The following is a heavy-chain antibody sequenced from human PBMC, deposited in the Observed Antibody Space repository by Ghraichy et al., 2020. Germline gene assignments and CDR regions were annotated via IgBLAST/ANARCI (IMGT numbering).Heavy chain of an antibody. V-gene: IGHV4-59*01. CDR1: GGSISSYY. J-gene: IGHJ4*02. D-gene: IGHD3-10*01. CDR3: ARSMVRGVSDY. Sequence: SETLSLTCTVSGGSISSYYWSWIRQPPGKGLEWIGYIYYSGSTNYNPTLKSRVTISVDTSKNQFSLKLSSVTAADTAVYYCARSMVRGVSDYWGQGTLVTVSS. CDR2: IYYSGST.